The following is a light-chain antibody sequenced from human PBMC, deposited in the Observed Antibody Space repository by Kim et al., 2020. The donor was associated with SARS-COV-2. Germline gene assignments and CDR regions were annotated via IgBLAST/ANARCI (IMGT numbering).Light chain of an antibody. J-gene: IGKJ2*01. CDR1: QSVSSSN. V-gene: IGKV3-11*01. CDR2: DAS. CDR3: QLRSNWPPYT. Sequence: PGEGATLSCRASQSVSSSNLAWYQQKPGQAPRLLIYDASKRATDVAARFSGSGSGTDFTLTISRIEPEDFAVYYCQLRSNWPPYTFGQGTKL.